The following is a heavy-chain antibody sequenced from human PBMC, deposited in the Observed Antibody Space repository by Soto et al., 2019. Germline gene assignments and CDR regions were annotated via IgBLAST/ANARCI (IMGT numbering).Heavy chain of an antibody. D-gene: IGHD3-3*01. V-gene: IGHV3-23*01. Sequence: GGSLRLSCAASGFTFSSYAMSWVRQAPGKGLEWVSAISGSGGSTYYADSVKGRFTISRDNSKNTPYLQMNSLRAEDTAVYYCAKDQYYDFWSGPNYYYGMDVWGQGTTVTVSS. J-gene: IGHJ6*02. CDR2: ISGSGGST. CDR1: GFTFSSYA. CDR3: AKDQYYDFWSGPNYYYGMDV.